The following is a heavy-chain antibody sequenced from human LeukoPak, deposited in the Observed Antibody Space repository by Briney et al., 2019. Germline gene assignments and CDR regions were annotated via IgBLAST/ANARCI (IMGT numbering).Heavy chain of an antibody. CDR1: GYTLTELS. Sequence: ASVKASCKVSGYTLTELSMHWMRQAPGKGLEWMGGFDPEDGETIYAQKFQGRVTMTEDTSTDTAYMELSSLRSEDTAVHFCARDRRRLRGMNGDGDAFDIWGQGTMVTVSS. CDR3: ARDRRRLRGMNGDGDAFDI. J-gene: IGHJ3*02. V-gene: IGHV1-24*01. D-gene: IGHD1-1*01. CDR2: FDPEDGET.